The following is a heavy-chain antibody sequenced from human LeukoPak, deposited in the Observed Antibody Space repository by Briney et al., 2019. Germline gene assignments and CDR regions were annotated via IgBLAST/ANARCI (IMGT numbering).Heavy chain of an antibody. V-gene: IGHV1-2*02. Sequence: ASVKVSCKASGYTFTGYYMHWVRQAPGQGLEWMGWINPNSGGTNYAQKFQGRVTMTRDTSISTAYMELSRLRSDDTAVYYCARALGYCSGGSCNWDYWGQGTLVTVSS. CDR2: INPNSGGT. CDR1: GYTFTGYY. D-gene: IGHD2-15*01. J-gene: IGHJ4*02. CDR3: ARALGYCSGGSCNWDY.